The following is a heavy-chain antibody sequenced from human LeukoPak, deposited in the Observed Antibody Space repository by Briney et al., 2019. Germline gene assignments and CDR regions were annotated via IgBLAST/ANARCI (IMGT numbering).Heavy chain of an antibody. CDR2: IYYSGST. D-gene: IGHD1-1*01. V-gene: IGHV4-59*01. J-gene: IGHJ3*02. CDR1: GGSISSYY. CDR3: ARAHKLNAFDI. Sequence: PSETLSLSCTVSGGSISSYYWSWIRQPPGKGLEWIGYIYYSGSTNYNPSLKSRVTISVDTSKNQFSLKLSSVTAADTAVYYCARAHKLNAFDIWGQGTMVTVSS.